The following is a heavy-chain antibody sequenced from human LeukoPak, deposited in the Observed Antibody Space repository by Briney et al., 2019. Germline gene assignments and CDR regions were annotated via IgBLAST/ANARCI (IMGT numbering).Heavy chain of an antibody. CDR1: GFTFSSYG. V-gene: IGHV3-23*01. J-gene: IGHJ4*02. Sequence: GGSLRLSCAASGFTFSSYGMSWVRQAPGKGLEWASAISGSGGSTYYADSVKGRFTISRDNSKNTLYLQMNSLRAEDTAVYYCAKGYYDSSGYYDYWGQGTLVTVSS. D-gene: IGHD3-22*01. CDR2: ISGSGGST. CDR3: AKGYYDSSGYYDY.